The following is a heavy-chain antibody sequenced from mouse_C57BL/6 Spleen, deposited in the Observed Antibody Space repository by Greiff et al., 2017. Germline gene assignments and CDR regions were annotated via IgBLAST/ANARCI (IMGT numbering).Heavy chain of an antibody. D-gene: IGHD3-2*02. CDR3: AKTGSSDHYAMDY. Sequence: VQPQESGPGPVAPSQSLSITCTVSGLSLTRYGVDRVRQPPGKGLEWLGVIWGSGSTNYNSALMSILSISKDNSKSQVFIKMNSLQADDTAMYCWAKTGSSDHYAMDYWGQGTSLTVSS. CDR2: IWGSGST. CDR1: GLSLTRYG. J-gene: IGHJ4*01. V-gene: IGHV2-9*01.